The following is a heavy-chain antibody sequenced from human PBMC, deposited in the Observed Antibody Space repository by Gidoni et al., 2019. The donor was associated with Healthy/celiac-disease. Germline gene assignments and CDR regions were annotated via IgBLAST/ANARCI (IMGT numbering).Heavy chain of an antibody. Sequence: QVQLVQSGAEVTKPGASVKVSCKASGYTFTGYYMHWVRQAAGQGLEWMGWINPNSGGTNYAQKFQGRVTMTRDTSISTAYMELSRLRSDDTAVYYCARDRFTMVRGVITQSPYNWFDPWGQGTLVTVSS. J-gene: IGHJ5*02. CDR1: GYTFTGYY. CDR2: INPNSGGT. V-gene: IGHV1-2*02. D-gene: IGHD3-10*01. CDR3: ARDRFTMVRGVITQSPYNWFDP.